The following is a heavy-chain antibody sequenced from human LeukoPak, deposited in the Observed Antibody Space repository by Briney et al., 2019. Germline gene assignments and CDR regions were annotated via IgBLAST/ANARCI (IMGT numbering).Heavy chain of an antibody. J-gene: IGHJ3*02. CDR1: GFTLTTYP. V-gene: IGHV3-21*01. D-gene: IGHD1-7*01. CDR2: IGRSSPYI. Sequence: GALRLSCGASGFTLTTYPMNWVRRAPGKGLQWLSSIGRSSPYIYYADSVKGRFTISRDNAKNTLYLQMNSLRAEDTAVYYCAREGRITGTTYSLDAFDIWGQGTLVTVSS. CDR3: AREGRITGTTYSLDAFDI.